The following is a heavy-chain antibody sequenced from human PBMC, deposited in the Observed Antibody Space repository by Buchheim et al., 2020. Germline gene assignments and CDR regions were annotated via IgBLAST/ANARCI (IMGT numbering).Heavy chain of an antibody. V-gene: IGHV4-30-2*01. J-gene: IGHJ4*02. CDR2: IYHSGST. D-gene: IGHD2-2*01. Sequence: QLQLQESGSGLVKPSQTLSFTCAVSGGSISSGGYSWSWIRQPPGKGLEWIGYIYHSGSTYYNPSLKSRVTISVDRSKNQFSLKLSSVTAADTAVYYCARGLGSTSCSHLDYWGQGTL. CDR3: ARGLGSTSCSHLDY. CDR1: GGSISSGGYS.